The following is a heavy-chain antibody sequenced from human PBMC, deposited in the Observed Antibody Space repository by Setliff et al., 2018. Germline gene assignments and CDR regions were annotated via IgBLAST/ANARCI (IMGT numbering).Heavy chain of an antibody. CDR1: GGTFSSYA. J-gene: IGHJ4*02. D-gene: IGHD2-2*01. CDR3: SRLVRYCTRTTCQRASGAEL. V-gene: IGHV1-69*13. CDR2: IIPIFGTA. Sequence: SVKVSCKASGGTFSSYAISWVRQAPGQGLEWMGRIIPIFGTANYAQKFQGRVTITADESTSTAYMELSSLRSEDTAVYYCSRLVRYCTRTTCQRASGAELWGQGSLVTVSS.